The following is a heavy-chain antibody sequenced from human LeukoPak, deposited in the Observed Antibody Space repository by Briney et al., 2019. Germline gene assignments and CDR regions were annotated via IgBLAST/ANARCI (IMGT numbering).Heavy chain of an antibody. Sequence: SETLSLTCAVSGGSITSHSWSWIRQPPGKGLEWIGYIFYSGHTNYNPSLRSRVTISVDTSKTQFSLRLNSVTDADTAVYYCARDTDRRSSPGSWFDPWGQGTLVTVSS. D-gene: IGHD2-15*01. CDR3: ARDTDRRSSPGSWFDP. CDR1: GGSITSHS. V-gene: IGHV4-59*11. J-gene: IGHJ5*02. CDR2: IFYSGHT.